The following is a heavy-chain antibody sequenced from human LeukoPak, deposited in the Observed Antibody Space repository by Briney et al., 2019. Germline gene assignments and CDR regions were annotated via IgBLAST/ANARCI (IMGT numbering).Heavy chain of an antibody. Sequence: ASVKVSCKASGYTFTSYYIHWVRQAPGQGLEWMGILNPSGGSTSYAQKFQGRVTMTRDTSTSTVYMELSSLRSEDTAVYYCTRDGTHYYDSSGYSGYFDYWGQGTLVTVSS. D-gene: IGHD3-22*01. CDR2: LNPSGGST. J-gene: IGHJ4*02. CDR3: TRDGTHYYDSSGYSGYFDY. V-gene: IGHV1-46*01. CDR1: GYTFTSYY.